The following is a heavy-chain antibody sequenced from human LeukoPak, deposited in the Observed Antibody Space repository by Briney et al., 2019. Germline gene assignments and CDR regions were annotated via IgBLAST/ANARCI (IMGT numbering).Heavy chain of an antibody. D-gene: IGHD3-16*01. V-gene: IGHV4-4*07. CDR2: IYTSGST. J-gene: IGHJ5*02. CDR1: GGSFRGYY. Sequence: SETLSLTCAVYGGSFRGYYWSWIRQPAGKGLEWIGRIYTSGSTNYNPSLKSRVTISVDTSKNQFSLKLSSVTAADTAVYYCVREYDYVWGSLNWFDPWGQGTLVTVSS. CDR3: VREYDYVWGSLNWFDP.